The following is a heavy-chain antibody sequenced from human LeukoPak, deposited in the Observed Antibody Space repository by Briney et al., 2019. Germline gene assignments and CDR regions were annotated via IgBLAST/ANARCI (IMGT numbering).Heavy chain of an antibody. J-gene: IGHJ4*02. D-gene: IGHD3-10*01. CDR3: AKLGGSGGHQDDY. V-gene: IGHV3-23*01. CDR1: GFTFSSYA. CDR2: ISGSGGSS. Sequence: GGSLRLSCAASGFTFSSYAMSWVRQAPGKGLEWVSAISGSGGSSYYADSVKGRFTISRDNSKNTLYLQMNSLRAEDTAVYYCAKLGGSGGHQDDYWGQGTLVTVSS.